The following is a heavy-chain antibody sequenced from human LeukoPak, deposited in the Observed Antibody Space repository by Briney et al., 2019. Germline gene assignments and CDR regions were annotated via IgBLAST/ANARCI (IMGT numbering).Heavy chain of an antibody. CDR1: GFTVSSYY. CDR2: IYSGGST. CDR3: AKGDQPLLYGGAFDS. Sequence: GGSLRLSCAASGFTVSSYYMTWVRQAPGKGLEWVSVIYSGGSTYYADSVKGRFTISRDNSKNTVYLQMNSLRAEDTAVYYCAKGDQPLLYGGAFDSWGQGTLVTVSS. D-gene: IGHD2-2*02. J-gene: IGHJ4*02. V-gene: IGHV3-53*01.